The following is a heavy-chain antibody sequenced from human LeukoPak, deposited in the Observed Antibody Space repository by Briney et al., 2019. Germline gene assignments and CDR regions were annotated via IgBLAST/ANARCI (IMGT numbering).Heavy chain of an antibody. J-gene: IGHJ4*02. Sequence: GGSLRLSCAASGFTFSSYAMHWVRQAPGKGLEWVAFISYDGSNKHYADSVQGRFTISGDNSKNTLYLQMNSLRPEDTAVYYCARARFGYNRGPFDYWGQGILVTVSS. CDR2: ISYDGSNK. D-gene: IGHD5-24*01. CDR3: ARARFGYNRGPFDY. V-gene: IGHV3-30-3*01. CDR1: GFTFSSYA.